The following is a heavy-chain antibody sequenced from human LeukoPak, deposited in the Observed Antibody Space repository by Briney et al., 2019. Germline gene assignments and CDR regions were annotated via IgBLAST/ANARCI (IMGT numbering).Heavy chain of an antibody. V-gene: IGHV7-4-1*02. CDR2: INTNTGNP. CDR1: GYTFTSYA. J-gene: IGHJ6*02. D-gene: IGHD3-22*01. CDR3: ASRPPSRDSSGYYYSPYYYYGMDV. Sequence: ASVKVSCKASGYTFTSYAMNWVRQAPGQGLEWMGWINTNTGNPTYAQGFTGRFVFSLDTSVSTAYLQISSLKAEDTAVYYCASRPPSRDSSGYYYSPYYYYGMDVWGQGTTVTVSS.